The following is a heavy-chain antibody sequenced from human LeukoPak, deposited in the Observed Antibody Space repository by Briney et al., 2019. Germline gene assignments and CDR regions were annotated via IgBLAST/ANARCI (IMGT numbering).Heavy chain of an antibody. V-gene: IGHV3-7*01. CDR1: GFTFTDYW. CDR3: ARDGTAAGLYFDL. Sequence: PGGSLRLSCAVSGFTFTDYWMNWVRQAPGKGLEWVASIRQDGSEKTYVDSVKGRFTISRDNTKNSLSLQVNSLRVEDTAVNYCARDGTAAGLYFDLWGQGTLVTVSS. CDR2: IRQDGSEK. J-gene: IGHJ4*01. D-gene: IGHD6-13*01.